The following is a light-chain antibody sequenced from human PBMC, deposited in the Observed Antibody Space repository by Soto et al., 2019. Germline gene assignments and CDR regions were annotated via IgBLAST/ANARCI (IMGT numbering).Light chain of an antibody. CDR2: VAS. CDR1: QSLSSSQ. J-gene: IGKJ1*01. Sequence: EIVLTQSPGTLSLSPGERATLSCRASQSLSSSQLAWYQQKPGQAPRLLIHVASSRATGISDRFTGSGSGTDFTLTITTLEPEDFAVYYCQQYGSSPRTFGLGTKVEI. V-gene: IGKV3-20*01. CDR3: QQYGSSPRT.